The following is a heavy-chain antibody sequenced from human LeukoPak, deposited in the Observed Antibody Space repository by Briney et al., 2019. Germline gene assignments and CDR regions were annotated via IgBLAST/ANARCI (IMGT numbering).Heavy chain of an antibody. D-gene: IGHD1-26*01. V-gene: IGHV4-38-2*02. CDR2: INHSGST. CDR3: ARRRVGAPNRERAFDI. Sequence: SETLSLTCTVSGYSISSGYYWGWIPQPPGKGLAWIGEINHSGSTNYNPSLKSRVTISVDKSKNPFSLKLSSVTAADTAVYYCARRRVGAPNRERAFDIWGQGTMVTVSS. J-gene: IGHJ3*02. CDR1: GYSISSGYY.